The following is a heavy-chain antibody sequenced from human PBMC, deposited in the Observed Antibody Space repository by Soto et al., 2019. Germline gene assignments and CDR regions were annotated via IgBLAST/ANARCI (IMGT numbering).Heavy chain of an antibody. D-gene: IGHD1-26*01. CDR3: ARVVSGSYLDY. J-gene: IGHJ4*02. V-gene: IGHV4-31*03. CDR2: IYYSGTT. CDR1: GGTITTGGHF. Sequence: QVQLQESGPGLVKASQTLSLTCTVSGGTITTGGHFWSWIRQYPGKGLEWIGYIYYSGTTHYIPSLKSRVTISIDTSKNQFSLNLSSVTAADTAVYYCARVVSGSYLDYWGQGTLVTVSS.